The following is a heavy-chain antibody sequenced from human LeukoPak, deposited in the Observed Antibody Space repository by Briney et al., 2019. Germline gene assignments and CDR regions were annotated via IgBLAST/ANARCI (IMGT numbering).Heavy chain of an antibody. J-gene: IGHJ5*02. CDR1: GYTLTSYD. CDR3: ARELSEDCSGGSCYSHGIDP. CDR2: MNPNSGNT. V-gene: IGHV1-8*01. Sequence: ASVKVSCKASGYTLTSYDINWVRQATGQGLEWMGWMNPNSGNTGYAQKFQGRVTMTRNTSISTAYMELSSLRSEDTAVYYCARELSEDCSGGSCYSHGIDPWGQGTLVTVSS. D-gene: IGHD2-15*01.